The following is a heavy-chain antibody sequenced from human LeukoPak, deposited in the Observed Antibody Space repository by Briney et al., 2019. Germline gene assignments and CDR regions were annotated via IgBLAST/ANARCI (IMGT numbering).Heavy chain of an antibody. CDR2: ISGGTGGST. CDR1: GFTFNDYA. D-gene: IGHD6-13*01. CDR3: AKRGSSSWTQFDY. Sequence: PGESLRLSCAASGFTFNDYAINWVRQPPGKGLEWVSDISGGTGGSTYYADSVKGRFTISRDNSKNTLYLQMNSLRAEDTAVYYCAKRGSSSWTQFDYWGQGTLVTVSS. J-gene: IGHJ4*02. V-gene: IGHV3-23*01.